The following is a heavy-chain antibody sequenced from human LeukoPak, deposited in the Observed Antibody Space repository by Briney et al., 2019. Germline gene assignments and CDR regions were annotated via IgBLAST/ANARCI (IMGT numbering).Heavy chain of an antibody. J-gene: IGHJ4*02. CDR3: ARHAYSSGWYRWDYFDY. CDR1: GGSFSGYY. D-gene: IGHD6-19*01. Sequence: SETLSLTCAVYGGSFSGYYWSWIRQPPGKGLEWIGSIYYSGSTYYNPSLKSRVTISVDTSKNQFSLKLSSVTAADTAVYYCARHAYSSGWYRWDYFDYWGQGTLVTVSS. CDR2: IYYSGST. V-gene: IGHV4-59*04.